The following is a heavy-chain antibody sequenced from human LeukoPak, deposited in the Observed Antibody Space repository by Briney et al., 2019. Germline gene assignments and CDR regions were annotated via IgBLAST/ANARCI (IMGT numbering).Heavy chain of an antibody. Sequence: SETLSLTCAVYGGSFSGYYWSWIRQPPGKGLEWIGEINHSGSTNYNPSLKSRVTISVDTSKNQFSLKLSSVTAADTAVYYCARRYGTIHYYYYMDVWGKGTTVTVSS. V-gene: IGHV4-34*01. J-gene: IGHJ6*03. CDR3: ARRYGTIHYYYYMDV. D-gene: IGHD4-17*01. CDR1: GGSFSGYY. CDR2: INHSGST.